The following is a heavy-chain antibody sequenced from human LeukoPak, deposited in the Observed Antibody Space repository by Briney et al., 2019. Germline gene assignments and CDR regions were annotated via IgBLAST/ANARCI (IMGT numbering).Heavy chain of an antibody. CDR3: AGEYTSGWRFDF. J-gene: IGHJ4*02. D-gene: IGHD6-19*01. CDR1: GGSFSGYY. V-gene: IGHV4-34*01. Sequence: SETLSLTCAVYGGSFSGYYWSWIRQPPGKGLEWIGEINHSGSTYYNPSLKSRVTMSVDRSKNQFSLKVTSVTAADTAVYYCAGEYTSGWRFDFWGQGTLVTVSS. CDR2: INHSGST.